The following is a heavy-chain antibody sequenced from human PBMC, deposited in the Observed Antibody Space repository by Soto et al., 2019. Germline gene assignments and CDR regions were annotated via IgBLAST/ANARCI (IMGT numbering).Heavy chain of an antibody. Sequence: EVELVESGGGLVQAGGSLRVSCGVSGLTYSDHYMDWVRQAPGKGLEWVGRTANKRSRYTTEYAASVKGRFIISRDDSKNSVYLQMNRLKIEDTAVDYGARAGFGHGLDVWGQGTTVTVSS. CDR1: GLTYSDHY. V-gene: IGHV3-72*01. D-gene: IGHD3-16*01. CDR2: TANKRSRYTT. J-gene: IGHJ6*02. CDR3: ARAGFGHGLDV.